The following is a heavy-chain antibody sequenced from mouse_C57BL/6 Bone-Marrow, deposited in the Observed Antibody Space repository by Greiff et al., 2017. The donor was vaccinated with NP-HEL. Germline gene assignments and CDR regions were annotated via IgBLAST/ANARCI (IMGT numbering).Heavy chain of an antibody. V-gene: IGHV7-3*01. CDR2: IRNKANGYTT. Sequence: DVQLVESGGGLVQPGGSLSPSCAASGFTFTDYYMSWVRQPPGKALEWLGFIRNKANGYTTEYSASVKGRFTISRDNSQSILYLQMNALRAEDSATYYCARSPYGNYGFAYWGQGTLVTVSA. D-gene: IGHD2-1*01. CDR1: GFTFTDYY. J-gene: IGHJ3*01. CDR3: ARSPYGNYGFAY.